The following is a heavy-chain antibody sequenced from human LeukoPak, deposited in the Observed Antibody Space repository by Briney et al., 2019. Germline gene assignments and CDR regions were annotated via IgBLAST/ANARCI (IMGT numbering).Heavy chain of an antibody. CDR1: GGSLSSDNND. D-gene: IGHD6-13*01. V-gene: IGHV4-61*01. J-gene: IGHJ5*02. Sequence: SETLSLTCTVTGGSLSSDNNDWGWGRQPAGRGREWVGYMYKSGSTNNSPSLKSRVTMSAEPSKTQPSLKLSAVTAADTAVYYCARGKYSSSWYIFDPWGQGALVTVSS. CDR2: MYKSGST. CDR3: ARGKYSSSWYIFDP.